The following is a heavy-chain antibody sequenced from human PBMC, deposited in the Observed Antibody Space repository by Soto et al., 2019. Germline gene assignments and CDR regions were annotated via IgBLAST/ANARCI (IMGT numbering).Heavy chain of an antibody. CDR1: GFTFSSYG. J-gene: IGHJ4*02. Sequence: GGSLGPSCAASGFTFSSYGMQWVRQATGKGLEWVAVIWYDGSNKYYADSLKGRFTISRDNAKNSLYLQMTSLRAEDTAVYYCARDLYSSSARYFDYWGQGTLVTVSS. CDR3: ARDLYSSSARYFDY. CDR2: IWYDGSNK. V-gene: IGHV3-33*08. D-gene: IGHD6-6*01.